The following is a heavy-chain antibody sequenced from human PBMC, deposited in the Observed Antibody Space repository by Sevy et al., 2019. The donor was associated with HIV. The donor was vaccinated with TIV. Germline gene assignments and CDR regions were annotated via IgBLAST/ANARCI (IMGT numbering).Heavy chain of an antibody. CDR2: ISGSGGGT. D-gene: IGHD1-26*01. Sequence: GGSLRLSCAASGFTFSNYAMSWVRQAPGKGLEWVSAISGSGGGTYYAHSVKGRFTISRDNSKNTLFLQMNSLRAEDTAVYFCAKWSELPSSPFDYWGQGTLVTVSS. J-gene: IGHJ4*02. V-gene: IGHV3-23*01. CDR3: AKWSELPSSPFDY. CDR1: GFTFSNYA.